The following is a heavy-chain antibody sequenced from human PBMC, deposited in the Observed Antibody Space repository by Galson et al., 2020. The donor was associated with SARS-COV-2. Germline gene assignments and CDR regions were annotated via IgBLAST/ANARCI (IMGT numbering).Heavy chain of an antibody. CDR3: ARRKYYNYYMDV. Sequence: SETLSLTCTVSGGSISTSSDYWGWIRQPPGKGLEWIGTISYTGSTYYNPSLKSRVIISVDTSKNQFSLTLSSVTPADTGVYYCARRKYYNYYMDVWGKGTTVTISS. V-gene: IGHV4-39*01. CDR1: GGSISTSSDY. J-gene: IGHJ6*03. CDR2: ISYTGST.